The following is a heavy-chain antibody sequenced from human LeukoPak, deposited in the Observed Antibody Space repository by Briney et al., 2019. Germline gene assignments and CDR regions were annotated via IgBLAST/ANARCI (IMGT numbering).Heavy chain of an antibody. CDR2: IYYSGST. CDR1: GGSISSSSYY. V-gene: IGHV4-39*01. CDR3: ARHKSRWFDP. Sequence: SETLSLTCTVSGGSISSSSYYWGWIRQPPGMGLEWIGSIYYSGSTYYNPSLKSRVTISVDTSKNQFSLKLSSVTAADTAVYYCARHKSRWFDPWGQGTLVTVSS. J-gene: IGHJ5*02. D-gene: IGHD6-25*01.